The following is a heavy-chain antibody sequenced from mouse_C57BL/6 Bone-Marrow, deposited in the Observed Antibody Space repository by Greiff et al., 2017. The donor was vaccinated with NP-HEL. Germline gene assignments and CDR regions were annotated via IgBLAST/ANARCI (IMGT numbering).Heavy chain of an antibody. Sequence: VHLVESGPGLVQPSQSLSITCTVSGFSLTSYGVHWVRQSPGKGLEWLGVIWSGGSTDYNAAFISRLSISKDNSKSQVFFKMNSLQADDTAIYYCARNLYSNWPMAYWGQGTLVTVSA. CDR3: ARNLYSNWPMAY. V-gene: IGHV2-2*01. CDR1: GFSLTSYG. D-gene: IGHD2-5*01. J-gene: IGHJ3*01. CDR2: IWSGGST.